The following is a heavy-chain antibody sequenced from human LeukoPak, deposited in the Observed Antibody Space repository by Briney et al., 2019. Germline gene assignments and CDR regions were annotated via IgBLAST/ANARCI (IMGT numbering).Heavy chain of an antibody. J-gene: IGHJ5*02. CDR3: ARDTNGDGWFDP. Sequence: GGSLRLSCAASGFTFSSYSMNWVRQAPGKGLEWVSYISSSGSTIYYADSVKGRFTISRDNAKNSLYLQMNSLRAEDTSVYYCARDTNGDGWFDPWGQGTLVTVSS. CDR2: ISSSGSTI. CDR1: GFTFSSYS. D-gene: IGHD4-17*01. V-gene: IGHV3-48*04.